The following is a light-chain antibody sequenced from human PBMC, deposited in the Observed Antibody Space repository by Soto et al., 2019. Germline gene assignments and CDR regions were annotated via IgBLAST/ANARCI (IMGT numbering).Light chain of an antibody. CDR3: QKYDSAPLT. Sequence: EIQMTQSPSSVSASVGDRFTITGRASQGISNYLAWYQQKPVKVRKLLIYAAYTLQSGIPSRFSGSGSGTDFTLTISSLQPEDVATYYCQKYDSAPLTVGQGTRLEIK. J-gene: IGKJ5*01. CDR1: QGISNY. CDR2: AAY. V-gene: IGKV1-27*01.